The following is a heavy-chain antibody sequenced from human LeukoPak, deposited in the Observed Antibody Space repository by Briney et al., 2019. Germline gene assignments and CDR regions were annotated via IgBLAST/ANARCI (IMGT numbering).Heavy chain of an antibody. J-gene: IGHJ4*02. CDR1: GFTFGTYA. V-gene: IGHV3-23*05. CDR2: TNYNGGAT. CDR3: VRWGTPCAGGRCYPDY. Sequence: GGSLRLSCAASGFTFGTYAMAWVRQAPGKGQEWVSITNYNGGATSYADSVKGRFTASRDNSQNTLSLHMNGLTVEDTALYYCVRWGTPCAGGRCYPDYWGQGTLVTVSS. D-gene: IGHD2-15*01.